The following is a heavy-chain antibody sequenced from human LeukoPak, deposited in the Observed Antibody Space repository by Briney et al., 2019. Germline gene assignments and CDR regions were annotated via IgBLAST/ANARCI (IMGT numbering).Heavy chain of an antibody. CDR1: GFTFSSYS. CDR3: ARGWDSSGWYDYYYMDV. V-gene: IGHV3-21*01. D-gene: IGHD6-19*01. CDR2: ISSSSSYI. Sequence: GGSLRLSCAASGFTFSSYSMNWVRQAPGKGLEWVSSISSSSSYIYYADSVKGRFTISRDNAKNSLYLQMNSLRAEDTAVYYYARGWDSSGWYDYYYMDVWGKGTTVTVSS. J-gene: IGHJ6*03.